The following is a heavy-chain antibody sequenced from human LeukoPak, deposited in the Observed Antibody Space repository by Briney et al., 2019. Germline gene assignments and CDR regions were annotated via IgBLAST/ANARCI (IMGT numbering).Heavy chain of an antibody. J-gene: IGHJ4*02. CDR3: AKQYSSSWSTIDY. CDR1: GFTFDDYA. V-gene: IGHV3-9*01. D-gene: IGHD6-13*01. CDR2: ISWNSGSI. Sequence: GRSLRLSCAASGFTFDDYAMHWVRQAPGKGLEWVSGISWNSGSIGYADSVKGRFTIPRDNAKNSLYLQMNSLRAEDTALYYCAKQYSSSWSTIDYWGQGTLVTVSS.